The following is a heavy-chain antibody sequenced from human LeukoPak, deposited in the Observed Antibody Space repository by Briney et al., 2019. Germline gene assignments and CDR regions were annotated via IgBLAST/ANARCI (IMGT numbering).Heavy chain of an antibody. D-gene: IGHD6-13*01. CDR2: IKQDGSDK. J-gene: IGHJ4*02. CDR3: AKDRAAAAGPGY. Sequence: QAGGSLRLSCAASGFTFSNYWMSWVRQAPGKGLEWVANIKQDGSDKYYVDSVKGRFTISRDNSKNTLYLQMNSLRAEDTAVYYCAKDRAAAAGPGYWGQGTLVTVSS. CDR1: GFTFSNYW. V-gene: IGHV3-7*01.